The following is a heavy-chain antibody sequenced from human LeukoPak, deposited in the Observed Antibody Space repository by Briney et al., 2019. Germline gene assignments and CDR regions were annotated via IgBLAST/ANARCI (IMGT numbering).Heavy chain of an antibody. J-gene: IGHJ4*02. V-gene: IGHV4-61*02. CDR1: GGSISSDNYY. Sequence: PSQTLSLTCTVSGGSISSDNYYWSWIRQPAEKELEWIGRFFIGTANYNPSLKSRVTISVDTSKNQFSLKLSSVTAADTAVYYCARHYVFVVGGSSFDYWGRGTLVTVSS. CDR2: FFIGTA. D-gene: IGHD3-10*01. CDR3: ARHYVFVVGGSSFDY.